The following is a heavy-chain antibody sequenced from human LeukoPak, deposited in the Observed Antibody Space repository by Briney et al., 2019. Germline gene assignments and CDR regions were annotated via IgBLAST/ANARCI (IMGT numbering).Heavy chain of an antibody. CDR2: LVYDARS. CDR1: GFPFSSYG. D-gene: IGHD6-19*01. Sequence: PGGSLRLSCAASGFPFSSYGMHWVRQAPGKGLEWVARLVYDARSDYANSVKGRFSISRDDSKNTLYLQMNSLRAEDTAVYYCARGGSYSSGWYVFDYWGQGTLVTVSS. J-gene: IGHJ4*02. V-gene: IGHV3-33*01. CDR3: ARGGSYSSGWYVFDY.